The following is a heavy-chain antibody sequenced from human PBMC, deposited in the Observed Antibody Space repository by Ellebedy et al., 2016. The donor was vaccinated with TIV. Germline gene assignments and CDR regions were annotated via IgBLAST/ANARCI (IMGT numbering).Heavy chain of an antibody. D-gene: IGHD6-19*01. V-gene: IGHV4-59*08. CDR1: GGSISFYF. Sequence: PSETLSLTCTVSGGSISFYFWNWIRQSPGKGLEWVGNIHYTGSTYYNPPLKSRVTISVDTSKNQFSLQVTSVTAADTAVYYCARRLVAGSPNSFDIWGQGTMVTVSS. CDR2: IHYTGST. CDR3: ARRLVAGSPNSFDI. J-gene: IGHJ3*02.